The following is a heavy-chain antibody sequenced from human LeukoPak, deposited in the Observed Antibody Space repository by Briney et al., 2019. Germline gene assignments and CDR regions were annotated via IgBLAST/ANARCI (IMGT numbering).Heavy chain of an antibody. D-gene: IGHD5-24*01. CDR3: ARAPRQGIGYNYDY. J-gene: IGHJ4*02. CDR1: RGTFSSYA. Sequence: PVTVSCKASRGTFSSYAISWVRQAPGQGLEWMGGIIPIFGTANYAQKFQGRVTITADESTSTAYMELSSLRSEDTAVYYCARAPRQGIGYNYDYWGQGTLVTVSS. V-gene: IGHV1-69*13. CDR2: IIPIFGTA.